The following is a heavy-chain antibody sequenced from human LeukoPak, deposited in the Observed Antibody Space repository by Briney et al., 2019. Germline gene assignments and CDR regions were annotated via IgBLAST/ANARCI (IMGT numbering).Heavy chain of an antibody. CDR3: ATWIFGHYYYYYYMDV. D-gene: IGHD3-3*01. Sequence: PGGSLRLSCAASGLMFSNYAMIWVRQAPGKGLEWVSAIGGRGDNIHYAESVKGRFTISRDNAKNSLYLQMNSLRAEDTAVYYCATWIFGHYYYYYYMDVWGKGTTVTVSS. V-gene: IGHV3-23*01. J-gene: IGHJ6*03. CDR2: IGGRGDNI. CDR1: GLMFSNYA.